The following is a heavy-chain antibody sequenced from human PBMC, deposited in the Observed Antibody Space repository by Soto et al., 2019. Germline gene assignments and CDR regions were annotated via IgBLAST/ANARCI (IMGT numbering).Heavy chain of an antibody. Sequence: VGSLRLSCAASGFTFSNAWMSWVRQAPGKGLEWVGCIKSKTDGGTTDYAAPVKGRFTISRDDSKNTLYLQMNSLKTEDTAVYYCTETTPPNYYDSSGSSYFDYWGQGTLVTVSS. CDR3: TETTPPNYYDSSGSSYFDY. D-gene: IGHD3-22*01. CDR2: IKSKTDGGTT. J-gene: IGHJ4*02. V-gene: IGHV3-15*01. CDR1: GFTFSNAW.